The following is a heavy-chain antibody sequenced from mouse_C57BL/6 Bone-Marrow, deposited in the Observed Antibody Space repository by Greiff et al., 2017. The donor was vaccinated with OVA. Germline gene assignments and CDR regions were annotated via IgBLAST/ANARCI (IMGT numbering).Heavy chain of an antibody. CDR1: GYTFTDYE. CDR3: TRGRQCLLTPYDFDF. CDR2: IDPETGGT. V-gene: IGHV1-15*01. D-gene: IGHD2-3*01. J-gene: IGHJ2*01. Sequence: QVQLKESGAELVRPGASVTLSCKASGYTFTDYEMHWVKQTPVHGLEWIGAIDPETGGTAYNQKFKGKAILTADKSSSTAYMELRSLTSEDSAVYYYTRGRQCLLTPYDFDFWGQGTTLTVSS.